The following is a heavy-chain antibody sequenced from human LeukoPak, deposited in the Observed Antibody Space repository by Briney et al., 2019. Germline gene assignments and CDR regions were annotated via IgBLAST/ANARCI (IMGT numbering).Heavy chain of an antibody. CDR2: INTNSGGT. CDR3: ARANGVHGRDHYKSFNF. Sequence: ASVKLSCTASGSTFTDYYMHRVRQPPGQGLERMGWINTNSGGTRYAQKFQGRVSLTRDTSISTAYMELTRLRSDDTAVYCCARANGVHGRDHYKSFNFWGQGTLVTVSS. V-gene: IGHV1-2*02. J-gene: IGHJ4*02. D-gene: IGHD5-24*01. CDR1: GSTFTDYY.